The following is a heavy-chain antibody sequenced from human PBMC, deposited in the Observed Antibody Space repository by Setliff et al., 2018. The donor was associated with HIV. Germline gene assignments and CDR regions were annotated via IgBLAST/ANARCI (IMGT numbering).Heavy chain of an antibody. CDR3: ARRDGYSLVY. CDR2: IYHSGST. V-gene: IGHV4-34*01. CDR1: GGSFSGYY. J-gene: IGHJ4*02. Sequence: PSETLSLTCGVYGGSFSGYYWTWIRQPPGKGLEWIGSIYHSGSTNYNPSLKSRVTISVDTSKNQFSLKLTSVTAADTAVYYCARRDGYSLVYWGQGTLVTVSS. D-gene: IGHD5-18*01.